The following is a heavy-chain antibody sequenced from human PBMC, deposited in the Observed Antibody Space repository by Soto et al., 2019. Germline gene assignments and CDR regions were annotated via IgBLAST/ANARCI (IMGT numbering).Heavy chain of an antibody. CDR3: ARDRTTVTTRRMYYSGMDV. CDR2: IIPIFGTA. CDR1: GGTFSSYA. J-gene: IGHJ6*02. Sequence: QVQLVQSGAEVKKPGSSVKVSCKASGGTFSSYAISWVRQAPGQGLEWMGGIIPIFGTANYAQKFQGRVTITADEFTSTAYMELSSLRSEDTAVYYCARDRTTVTTRRMYYSGMDVWGQGTTVTVSS. D-gene: IGHD4-17*01. V-gene: IGHV1-69*12.